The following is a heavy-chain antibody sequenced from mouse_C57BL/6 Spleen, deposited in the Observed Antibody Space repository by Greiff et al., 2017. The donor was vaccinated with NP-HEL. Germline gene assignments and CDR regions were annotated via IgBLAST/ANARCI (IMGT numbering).Heavy chain of an antibody. D-gene: IGHD4-1*01. Sequence: VQLQESGAELVRPGASVTLSCKASGYTFTDYEMHWVKQTPVHGLEWIGAIDPETGGTAYNQKFKGKAILTADNSSSTAYMELRSLTSEDSAVYYCTRTRPGAWFAYWGQGTLVTVSA. V-gene: IGHV1-15*01. J-gene: IGHJ3*01. CDR2: IDPETGGT. CDR1: GYTFTDYE. CDR3: TRTRPGAWFAY.